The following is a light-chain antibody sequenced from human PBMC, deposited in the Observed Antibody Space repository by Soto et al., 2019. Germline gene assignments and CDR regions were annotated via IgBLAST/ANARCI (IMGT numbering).Light chain of an antibody. CDR2: WAS. J-gene: IGKJ1*01. CDR3: MQPLQSWT. CDR1: QSVLYSANNRNY. Sequence: DIVLTQSPDSLAVSLGERATINCKSSQSVLYSANNRNYLAWYQKRLGQPPKLLFYWASTRESGVPDRFSGSGSGTDFTLKISRVEAEDVGVYYCMQPLQSWTFGQGTKVDI. V-gene: IGKV4-1*01.